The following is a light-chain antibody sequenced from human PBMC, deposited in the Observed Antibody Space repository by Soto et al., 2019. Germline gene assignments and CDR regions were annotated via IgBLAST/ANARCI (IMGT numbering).Light chain of an antibody. J-gene: IGKJ4*01. Sequence: ETVLTQPPATLAVSQGDIATLSCGASQSVSRNLAGYQQKPGQAPRLLIYDAANRATGIPARFSGSGSGTDFTLTISSLEPEDFAVYYCQQRSNWPLTFGGGSKVDIK. CDR3: QQRSNWPLT. CDR1: QSVSRN. V-gene: IGKV3-11*01. CDR2: DAA.